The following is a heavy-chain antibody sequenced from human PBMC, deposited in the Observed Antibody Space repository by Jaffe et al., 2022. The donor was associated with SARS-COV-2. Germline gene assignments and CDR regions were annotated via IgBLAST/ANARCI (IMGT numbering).Heavy chain of an antibody. V-gene: IGHV4-39*01. Sequence: QLRLQESGPRLVKPSETLSLTCTVSNGSITSGTYYWGWVRQPPGKGLEWIGSIFYSGSTYQNPSLKSRLTISVDTSRNQFSLNLSSVTVADTAVYFCGRQHVLDGWYSGHWFDPWGQGTLVTVSS. CDR2: IFYSGST. CDR3: GRQHVLDGWYSGHWFDP. J-gene: IGHJ5*02. CDR1: NGSITSGTYY. D-gene: IGHD6-19*01.